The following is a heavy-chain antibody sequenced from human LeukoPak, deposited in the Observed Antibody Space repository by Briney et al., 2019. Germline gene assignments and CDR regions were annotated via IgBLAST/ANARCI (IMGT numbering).Heavy chain of an antibody. Sequence: SETLSLTCTVSGGSIRSYYWSWIRQPPGKGLEWIGYIYYTGTTNYNPSLKSRVTISVDTSKNQFSLKLSSVTAADTAVHYCARSLYGSGNSWFDPWGQGTLVTVSS. CDR2: IYYTGTT. CDR3: ARSLYGSGNSWFDP. D-gene: IGHD3-10*01. CDR1: GGSIRSYY. V-gene: IGHV4-59*01. J-gene: IGHJ5*02.